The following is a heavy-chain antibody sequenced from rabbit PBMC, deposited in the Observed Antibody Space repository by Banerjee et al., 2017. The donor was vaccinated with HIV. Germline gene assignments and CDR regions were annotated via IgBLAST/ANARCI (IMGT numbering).Heavy chain of an antibody. J-gene: IGHJ4*01. Sequence: QEQLVESGGGLVKPEGSLTLTCTASGFSFSGYWMNWVRQAPGKGLEWIGYIDPVFGITYYANWVNGRFSISRENAQNTVFLQMTSLTAADTATYFCARDGAGGSYFALWGPGTLVTIS. CDR2: IDPVFGIT. CDR1: GFSFSGYW. D-gene: IGHD8-1*01. V-gene: IGHV1S47*01. CDR3: ARDGAGGSYFAL.